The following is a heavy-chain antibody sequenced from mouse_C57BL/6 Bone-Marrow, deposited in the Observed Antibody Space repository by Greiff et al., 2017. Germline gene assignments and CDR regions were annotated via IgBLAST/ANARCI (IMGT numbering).Heavy chain of an antibody. CDR3: TPSPILGTY. J-gene: IGHJ3*01. CDR1: GFNIKDDY. CDR2: IDPENGDT. V-gene: IGHV14-4*01. Sequence: EVQLQQSGAELVRPGASVKLSCTASGFNIKDDYMHWVKQRPEQGLEWIGWIDPENGDTEYASKFQGKATITADTSSNTAYLQLSSLTSEDTAVYYCTPSPILGTYWGQGTLVTVSA. D-gene: IGHD3-1*01.